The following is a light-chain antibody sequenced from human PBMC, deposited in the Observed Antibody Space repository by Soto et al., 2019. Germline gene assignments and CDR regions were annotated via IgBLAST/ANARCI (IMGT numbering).Light chain of an antibody. CDR1: KDISSS. CDR3: QQLKTYPPT. V-gene: IGKV1-12*01. CDR2: TAS. J-gene: IGKJ1*01. Sequence: RVTQSPSSVSASVGDRVTITCQTSKDISSSVAWYQQKPGKAPNLLIYTASTLQSGVPSRFSGSGSATDFTLTISGLQPEDFATYYCQQLKTYPPTFGQGTKVEIK.